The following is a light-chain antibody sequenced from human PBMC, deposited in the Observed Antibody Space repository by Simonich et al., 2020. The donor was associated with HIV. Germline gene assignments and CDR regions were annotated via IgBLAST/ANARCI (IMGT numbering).Light chain of an antibody. CDR1: SSDIGAFNY. V-gene: IGLV2-8*01. Sequence: QSALTQPASASGSPGQSVTISCTGTSSDIGAFNYVSWYQHHPGKAPKLMIYEVNKRPAGVPHRFSGSKSGNTASLTVSGLQAEDEADYYCSSYVGTNTVFGGGTKLTVL. CDR3: SSYVGTNTV. CDR2: EVN. J-gene: IGLJ2*01.